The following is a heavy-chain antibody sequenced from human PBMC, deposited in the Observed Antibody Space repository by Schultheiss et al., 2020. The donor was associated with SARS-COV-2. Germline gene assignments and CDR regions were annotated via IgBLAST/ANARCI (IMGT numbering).Heavy chain of an antibody. J-gene: IGHJ4*02. D-gene: IGHD3-10*01. Sequence: GGSLRLSCAASGFTFSGSAMHWVRQASGKGLEWVGRIRSKANSYATAYAASVKGRFTISRDDSKNTLYLQMNSLRAEDTAVYYCASRRSWGQGTLVTVSS. CDR1: GFTFSGSA. CDR2: IRSKANSYAT. V-gene: IGHV3-73*01. CDR3: ASRRS.